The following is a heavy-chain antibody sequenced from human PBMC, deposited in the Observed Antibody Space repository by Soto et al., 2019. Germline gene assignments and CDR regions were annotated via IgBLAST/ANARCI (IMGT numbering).Heavy chain of an antibody. Sequence: QVHLQESGPGLVKPSQTLSLNCTVSGGSVSSGDYYWTWIRQHPGKGLEWIGHISYTGSTYYNPSLESRVSISVDTSRTHFSLRLNSVTAADTAVYYCATTGGYGTPGDYWGQGTLVTVSS. J-gene: IGHJ4*02. V-gene: IGHV4-31*03. CDR2: ISYTGST. CDR3: ATTGGYGTPGDY. D-gene: IGHD5-12*01. CDR1: GGSVSSGDYY.